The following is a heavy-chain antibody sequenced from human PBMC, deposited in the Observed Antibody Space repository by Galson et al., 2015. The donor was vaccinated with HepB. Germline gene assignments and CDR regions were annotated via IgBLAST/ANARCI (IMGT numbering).Heavy chain of an antibody. Sequence: SLRLSCAVSGFTFRNYWMHGVRQAPGKGLVWVSRINTDGSSTSYADSVKGRFTISRDNAKNTVYLQMNSLRAEDTAVYYCARGRGFDIRGQGTMVTVSS. CDR1: GFTFRNYW. J-gene: IGHJ3*02. CDR3: ARGRGFDI. V-gene: IGHV3-74*01. CDR2: INTDGSST.